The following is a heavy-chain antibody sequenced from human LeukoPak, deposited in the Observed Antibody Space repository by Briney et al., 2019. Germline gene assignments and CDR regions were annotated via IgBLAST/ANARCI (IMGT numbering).Heavy chain of an antibody. CDR1: GFTFSSYA. J-gene: IGHJ4*02. V-gene: IGHV3-23*01. Sequence: PGGSLRLSCAASGFTFSSYAMSWVRQAPGKGLEWVSAISGSGGSTYYADSVKGRFTISRDNSKNTLYLQMNSLRAEDTAVYYCARDKLGSGWFYFDYWGQGTLVTVSS. D-gene: IGHD6-19*01. CDR3: ARDKLGSGWFYFDY. CDR2: ISGSGGST.